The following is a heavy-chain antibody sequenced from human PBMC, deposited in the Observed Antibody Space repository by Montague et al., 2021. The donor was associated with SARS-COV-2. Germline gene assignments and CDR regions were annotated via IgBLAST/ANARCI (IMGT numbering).Heavy chain of an antibody. J-gene: IGHJ4*02. CDR3: ARVDSSGPGEY. CDR1: GGSLNNYF. CDR2: ISDSGST. V-gene: IGHV4-59*08. D-gene: IGHD3-22*01. Sequence: SETLSLTCTASGGSLNNYFWSWIRQPPGKGLEWVGYISDSGSTKYNPSLQSRVTISVDTARNQFSLKLISVTAADTAFYYCARVDSSGPGEYWGQGILVSVSS.